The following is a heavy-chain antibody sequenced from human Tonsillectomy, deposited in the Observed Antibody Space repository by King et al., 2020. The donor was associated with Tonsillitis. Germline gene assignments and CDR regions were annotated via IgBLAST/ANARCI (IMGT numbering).Heavy chain of an antibody. CDR1: GFSLSTSGMR. J-gene: IGHJ3*02. V-gene: IGHV2-70*04. D-gene: IGHD3-3*01. CDR2: TDWDDDE. Sequence: VTLKESGPALVKPTQTLTLTCTFSGFSLSTSGMRGSCIRQPPGKALEWLARTDWDDDEFYSTSLIPRLTISKDTSKNQVVLTMTQMDPVDTATYYWARHKSQRYFDFWSGYDAFEIWGQGTMVTVSS. CDR3: ARHKSQRYFDFWSGYDAFEI.